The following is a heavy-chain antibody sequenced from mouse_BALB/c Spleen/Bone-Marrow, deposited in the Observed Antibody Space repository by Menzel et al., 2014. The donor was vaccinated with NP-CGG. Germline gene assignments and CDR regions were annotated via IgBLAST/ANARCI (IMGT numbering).Heavy chain of an antibody. CDR1: GYTFTDYW. J-gene: IGHJ1*01. CDR3: VRGTGWYFDV. Sequence: QVQLQQPGAELVMPGASVKMSCKASGYTFTDYWMHWVKQRPGQGLEWIGAIDTSDSYTSYNQKFKGKATLTVDESSSTAYMQLSSLTSEDSAVYYCVRGTGWYFDVWGAGTTVTVSS. V-gene: IGHV1-69*01. CDR2: IDTSDSYT. D-gene: IGHD4-1*01.